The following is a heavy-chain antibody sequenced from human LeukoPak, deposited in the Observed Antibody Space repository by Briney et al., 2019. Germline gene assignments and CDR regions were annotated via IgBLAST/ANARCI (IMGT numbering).Heavy chain of an antibody. CDR3: SRSFGSGALRYFDHIDY. D-gene: IGHD3-9*01. CDR2: IYYSGST. V-gene: IGHV4-30-4*01. Sequence: SSETLSLTCTVSGGSISSGDYYWSWIRQPPGKGLEWIGYIYYSGSTYYNPSLKSRVTISVDTSKNQFSLKLSSLTAADTAVYYLSRSFGSGALRYFDHIDYWGQGTLVTVSS. J-gene: IGHJ4*02. CDR1: GGSISSGDYY.